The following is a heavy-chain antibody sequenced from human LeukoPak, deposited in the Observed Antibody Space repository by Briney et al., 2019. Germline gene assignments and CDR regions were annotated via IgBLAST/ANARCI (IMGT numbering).Heavy chain of an antibody. J-gene: IGHJ4*02. CDR3: ATMHPYYDGNGYWVQ. V-gene: IGHV3-23*01. D-gene: IGHD3-22*01. CDR2: INTSGGST. Sequence: PGGSLRLSCAASGFTFSSYAMSWVRQAPGKGPEWVSGINTSGGSTAYADSVKGRFTISRDNPRNTLYMQMNSLRAEDTALYYCATMHPYYDGNGYWVQWGQGTLVTVSS. CDR1: GFTFSSYA.